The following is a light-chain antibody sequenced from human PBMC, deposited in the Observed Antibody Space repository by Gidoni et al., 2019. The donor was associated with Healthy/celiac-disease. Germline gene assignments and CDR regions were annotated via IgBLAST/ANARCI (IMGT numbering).Light chain of an antibody. CDR2: GSS. V-gene: IGLV1-40*01. CDR1: SSNIGAGSV. Sequence: HSVLTQPPSGSGATGTRVPISCTGHSSNIGAGSVVHWYQHLPGTATKLLIYGSSNRPSGVPDRFSGSNSCTSASLAITGLQAEDEADYYCQSYDSSLSGSGVFGTGTKVTVL. J-gene: IGLJ1*01. CDR3: QSYDSSLSGSGV.